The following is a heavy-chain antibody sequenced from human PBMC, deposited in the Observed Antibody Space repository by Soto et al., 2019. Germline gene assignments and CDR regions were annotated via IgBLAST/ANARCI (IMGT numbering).Heavy chain of an antibody. CDR3: GRWWRTIGAFDS. CDR2: ISYEGSLQ. V-gene: IGHV3-33*01. Sequence: QVNLVESGGGVVQPGRSLRLSCAASGLISGSDSGMHWVRQAPGKGLEWVAVISYEGSLQYYADAVKGRFTISRDNSKNMVYLQMDSLRVEDTAMYFCGRWWRTIGAFDSWGQGTLVTVSP. CDR1: GLISGSDSG. J-gene: IGHJ5*01. D-gene: IGHD2-15*01.